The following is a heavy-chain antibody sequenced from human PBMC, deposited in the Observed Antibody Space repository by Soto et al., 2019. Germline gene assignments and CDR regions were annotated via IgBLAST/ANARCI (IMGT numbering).Heavy chain of an antibody. CDR2: ISAYNGNT. CDR1: GYTFTSYG. V-gene: IGHV1-18*04. Sequence: GASVKVSCKASGYTFTSYGISWVRQAPGQGLEWMGWISAYNGNTNYAQKLQGRVTMTTDTSTSTAYMELRSLRSDDTAVYYCARSTEITIFGVVPGDAFDIWGQGTMVTVSS. D-gene: IGHD3-3*01. CDR3: ARSTEITIFGVVPGDAFDI. J-gene: IGHJ3*02.